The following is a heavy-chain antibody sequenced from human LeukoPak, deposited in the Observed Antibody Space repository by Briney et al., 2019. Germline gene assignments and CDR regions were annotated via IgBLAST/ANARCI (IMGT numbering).Heavy chain of an antibody. CDR1: GFTFSSYA. Sequence: GGSLRLSCAASGFTFSSYAMSWVRQAPGKGLEWVAHIKEDESDEYYVDSVRGRFTASRDNAKNSVNLQMNSLRVEDTAVYYCARWRGRQSEFDYWGQGTLVTVSS. D-gene: IGHD1-1*01. V-gene: IGHV3-7*01. CDR2: IKEDESDE. J-gene: IGHJ4*02. CDR3: ARWRGRQSEFDY.